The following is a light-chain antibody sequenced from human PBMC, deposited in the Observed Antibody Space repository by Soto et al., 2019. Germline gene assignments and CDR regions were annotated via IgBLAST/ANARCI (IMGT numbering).Light chain of an antibody. CDR2: GAS. Sequence: EIVMTQSPATLSVSPGERATLSCRTSQSVSSNLAWYQQKPGQAPRLLIYGASTRATGLPARFTGSGSGTEFILTISSLQSEDFAVYYCQQYSNWPKTFGQGTKVDIK. V-gene: IGKV3-15*01. CDR1: QSVSSN. J-gene: IGKJ1*01. CDR3: QQYSNWPKT.